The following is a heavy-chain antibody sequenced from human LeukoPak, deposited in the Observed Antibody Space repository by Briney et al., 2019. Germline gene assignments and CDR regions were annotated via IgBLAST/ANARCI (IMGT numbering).Heavy chain of an antibody. J-gene: IGHJ3*02. V-gene: IGHV1-69*13. CDR3: AREPIVFGAFDI. CDR1: GGTFSSNA. Sequence: GASVKVSCKASGGTFSSNAISWVRQAPGQGLEWMGGIIPIFDTTKNAQKSQGRVAITADESTSTVYMELRSLRSDDTAVYYCAREPIVFGAFDIWGQGTMVTVSS. CDR2: IIPIFDTT. D-gene: IGHD3-22*01.